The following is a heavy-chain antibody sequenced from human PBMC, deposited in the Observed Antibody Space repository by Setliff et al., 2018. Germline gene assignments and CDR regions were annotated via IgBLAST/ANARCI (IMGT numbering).Heavy chain of an antibody. V-gene: IGHV4-34*01. J-gene: IGHJ6*02. CDR2: INHSGST. D-gene: IGHD3-3*01. CDR1: GGSFSGYY. CDR3: ARGSQYYNFWSGYHLDYYYYGMDV. Sequence: KSSETLSLTCAVYGGSFSGYYWSWIRQPPGKGLEWIGEINHSGSTNYNPSLKSQVTISVDTSKNQFSLKLSSVTAADTAVYYCARGSQYYNFWSGYHLDYYYYGMDVWGRGTTVTVSS.